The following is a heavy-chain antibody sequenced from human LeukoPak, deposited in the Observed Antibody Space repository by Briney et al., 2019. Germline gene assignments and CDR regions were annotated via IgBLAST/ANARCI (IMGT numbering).Heavy chain of an antibody. V-gene: IGHV3-74*01. CDR3: ARSHGGYFIDY. J-gene: IGHJ4*02. CDR2: INSDGSST. D-gene: IGHD5-12*01. Sequence: GGSLRLSCAASGFTFSSYWMHWVRHAPGKGLVWVSRINSDGSSTNYADSVKGRFTISRDKAKNTLYLQMNSLRAEDTAVYYCARSHGGYFIDYWGQGTLVTVSS. CDR1: GFTFSSYW.